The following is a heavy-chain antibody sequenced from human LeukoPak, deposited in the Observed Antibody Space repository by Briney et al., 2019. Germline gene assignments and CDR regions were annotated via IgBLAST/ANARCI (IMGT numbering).Heavy chain of an antibody. J-gene: IGHJ4*02. CDR3: ARGGGYSYETYYFDY. Sequence: SETLSLTCSVSSYSISSGYYWGWIRQPPGKGLEWIGVVYQSGNTYYNPSLKSRVTISVDTSKNQFSLRLTSVTSTDTAVYYCARGGGYSYETYYFDYWGQGTLVTVSS. CDR1: SYSISSGYY. CDR2: VYQSGNT. D-gene: IGHD5-18*01. V-gene: IGHV4-38-2*02.